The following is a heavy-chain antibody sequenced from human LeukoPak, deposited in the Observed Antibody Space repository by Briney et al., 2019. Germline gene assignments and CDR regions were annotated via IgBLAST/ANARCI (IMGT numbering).Heavy chain of an antibody. V-gene: IGHV4-59*08. Sequence: SETLSLTCTVSGGSISSYYWSWIRQPPGKGLEWSGYIYYSGSTNYNPSLKSRVTISVDTSKNQFSLKLSSVTAADTAVYYCARRKARRGDYYYDSSGYYPPHAFDIWGQGTMVTVSS. CDR1: GGSISSYY. D-gene: IGHD3-22*01. CDR2: IYYSGST. J-gene: IGHJ3*02. CDR3: ARRKARRGDYYYDSSGYYPPHAFDI.